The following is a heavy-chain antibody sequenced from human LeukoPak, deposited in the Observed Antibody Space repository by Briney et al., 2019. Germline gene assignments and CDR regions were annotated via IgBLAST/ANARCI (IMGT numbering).Heavy chain of an antibody. J-gene: IGHJ1*01. D-gene: IGHD6-13*01. V-gene: IGHV3-23*01. CDR2: ISGSGGST. CDR3: AKDLGEQQLRVEYFQH. Sequence: PGGSLRLSCAASGFTFSSYAMSWVRQAPGKGLEWVSAISGSGGSTYYADSVKGRFTISRDNSKNTLYLQMNSLRAEDTAVYYCAKDLGEQQLRVEYFQHWGQGTLVTVSS. CDR1: GFTFSSYA.